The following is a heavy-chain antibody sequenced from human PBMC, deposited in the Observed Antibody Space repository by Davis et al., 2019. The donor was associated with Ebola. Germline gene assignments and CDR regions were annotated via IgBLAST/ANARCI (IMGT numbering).Heavy chain of an antibody. CDR1: GFTFSSYS. Sequence: PGGSLRLSCAASGFTFSSYSMNWVRQAPGKGLEWVSYISSSSSTIYYADSVKGRFTISRDNAKNSLYLQMNSLRDEDTAVYYCAREHGITMVQDTGGMDVWGQGTTVTVSS. V-gene: IGHV3-48*02. CDR3: AREHGITMVQDTGGMDV. D-gene: IGHD3-10*01. J-gene: IGHJ6*02. CDR2: ISSSSSTI.